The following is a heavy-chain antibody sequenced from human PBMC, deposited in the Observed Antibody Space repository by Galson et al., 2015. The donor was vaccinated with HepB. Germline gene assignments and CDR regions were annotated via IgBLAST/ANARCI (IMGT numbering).Heavy chain of an antibody. Sequence: SLRLSCAASGFTFSSYAMHWVRQAPGKGLGWVSVISYDGSNKYYADSVKGRFTISRDNSKNTLYLQLNSLRVGDTAVYYCARDEDGGAFDIWGQGTMVIVSS. CDR2: ISYDGSNK. CDR1: GFTFSSYA. J-gene: IGHJ3*02. CDR3: ARDEDGGAFDI. V-gene: IGHV3-30-3*01.